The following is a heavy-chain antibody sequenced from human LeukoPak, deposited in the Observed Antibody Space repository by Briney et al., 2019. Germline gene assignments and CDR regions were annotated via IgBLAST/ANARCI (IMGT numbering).Heavy chain of an antibody. Sequence: ASVKVSCKASGYTFTSYAMHWVRQAPGQRLEWMGWINAGNGNTKYSQKFQGRVTITRDTSASTAYMELSSLRSEDTAVYYCARGLGIGVTTLPFDIWGQGTMVTVSS. CDR3: ARGLGIGVTTLPFDI. J-gene: IGHJ3*02. D-gene: IGHD4-17*01. CDR2: INAGNGNT. CDR1: GYTFTSYA. V-gene: IGHV1-3*01.